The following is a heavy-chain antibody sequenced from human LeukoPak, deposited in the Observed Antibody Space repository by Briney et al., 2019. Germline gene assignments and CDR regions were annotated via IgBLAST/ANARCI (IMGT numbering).Heavy chain of an antibody. Sequence: PSETLSLTCTVSGGSISSYYWSWIRQPPGKGLEWIGYIYYSGSTNYNPSLKSRVTISVDTSKNQFSLKLSSVTAADTAVYYCARGPWVRGVRFDYWGQGTLVTVSS. D-gene: IGHD3-10*01. CDR1: GGSISSYY. J-gene: IGHJ4*02. CDR3: ARGPWVRGVRFDY. CDR2: IYYSGST. V-gene: IGHV4-59*12.